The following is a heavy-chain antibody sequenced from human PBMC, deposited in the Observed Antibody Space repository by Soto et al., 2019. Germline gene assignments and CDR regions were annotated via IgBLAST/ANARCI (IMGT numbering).Heavy chain of an antibody. J-gene: IGHJ4*02. Sequence: EVQLVESGGVVVQPGGSLRLSCAASGFTFDDYTMHWVRQAPGKGLEWVSIISWDGGSTYYADSVKGRFTISRDNSKNSLYLQMNSLRTEDTALYYCAKGYCSSTSCLADYWGQGTLVTVSS. CDR1: GFTFDDYT. V-gene: IGHV3-43*01. CDR2: ISWDGGST. D-gene: IGHD2-2*01. CDR3: AKGYCSSTSCLADY.